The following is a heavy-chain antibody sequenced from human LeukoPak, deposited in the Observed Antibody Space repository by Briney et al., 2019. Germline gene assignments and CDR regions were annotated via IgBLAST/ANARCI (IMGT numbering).Heavy chain of an antibody. Sequence: GGSLRLSCEASGFTFGSHAKYWVRQAPGKGLEWVAGIFGSGGSPHYADSVKGRFTISRDNSRNTAYLQINSLRAEDTAVYYCGKTTVGYSSGQKPAWPVDYWGQGTLVTVSS. D-gene: IGHD6-19*01. CDR2: IFGSGGSP. V-gene: IGHV3-23*01. CDR1: GFTFGSHA. CDR3: GKTTVGYSSGQKPAWPVDY. J-gene: IGHJ4*02.